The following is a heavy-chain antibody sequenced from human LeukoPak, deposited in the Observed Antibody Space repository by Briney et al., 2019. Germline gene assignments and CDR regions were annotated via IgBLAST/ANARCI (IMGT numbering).Heavy chain of an antibody. Sequence: GGSLRLSCAASGFTFSSYTMNWVRQAPGKGLEWVSAISGSGGSTYYADSVKGRFTISRDNSKNTLYLQMNSLRAEDTAVYYCAKDTYYYDSSGYYDGGFWFDPWGQGTLVTVSS. D-gene: IGHD3-22*01. V-gene: IGHV3-23*01. CDR1: GFTFSSYT. J-gene: IGHJ5*02. CDR3: AKDTYYYDSSGYYDGGFWFDP. CDR2: ISGSGGST.